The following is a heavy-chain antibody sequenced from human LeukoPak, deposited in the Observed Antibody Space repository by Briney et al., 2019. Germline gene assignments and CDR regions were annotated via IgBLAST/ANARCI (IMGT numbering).Heavy chain of an antibody. J-gene: IGHJ3*02. CDR1: GGSISSGSYY. CDR3: AREGGYSSSWYLDDAFDI. D-gene: IGHD6-13*01. CDR2: IYTSGST. V-gene: IGHV4-61*02. Sequence: SETLSLTCTVSGGSISSGSYYWSWIRQPAGKELAWIGRIYTSGSTNYNPSLKSRVTISVDTSKNQFSLKLSSVTAADTAVYYCAREGGYSSSWYLDDAFDIWGQGTMVTVSS.